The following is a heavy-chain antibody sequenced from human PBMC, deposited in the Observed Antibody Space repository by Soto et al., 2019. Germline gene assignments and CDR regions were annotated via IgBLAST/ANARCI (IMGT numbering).Heavy chain of an antibody. J-gene: IGHJ6*02. CDR3: AEAIAARPYYYGMDV. D-gene: IGHD6-6*01. CDR1: GGSISSSNW. V-gene: IGHV4-4*02. CDR2: IYHSGST. Sequence: QVQLQESGPGLVKPSGTLSLTCAVSGGSISSSNWWSWVRQPPGKGLEWIGEIYHSGSTNYNPSPKSRVTISVDKSKNQFSLKLSSVTAADTAVYYCAEAIAARPYYYGMDVWGQGTTVTVSS.